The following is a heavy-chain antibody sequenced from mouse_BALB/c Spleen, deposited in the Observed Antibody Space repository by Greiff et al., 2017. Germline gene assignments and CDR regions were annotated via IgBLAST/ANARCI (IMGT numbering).Heavy chain of an antibody. CDR2: ISSGSSTS. D-gene: IGHD2-2*01. Sequence: EVMLVESGGGLVQPGGSRKLSCAASGFTFSSFGMHWVRQAPEQGLEWVAYISSGSSTSYYADTVKGRFTISRDNPKNTLFLQMTSLRSEDTAMYYCARSYGNDPSYWYFDVWGAGTTVTVSA. V-gene: IGHV5-17*02. J-gene: IGHJ1*01. CDR3: ARSYGNDPSYWYFDV. CDR1: GFTFSSFG.